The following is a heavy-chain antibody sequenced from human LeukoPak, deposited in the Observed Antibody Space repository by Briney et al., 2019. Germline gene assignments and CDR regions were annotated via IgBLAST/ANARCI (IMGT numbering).Heavy chain of an antibody. CDR2: IIPILGIA. CDR1: GGTFSSYA. Sequence: GASVKVSCKASGGTFSSYAISWVRQAPGQGLEWMGRIIPILGIANYAQKFQGRVTITADKSTSTAYMELSSLRSEDTAVYYCARARPMVDAFDIWGQGTMVTVSS. V-gene: IGHV1-69*04. J-gene: IGHJ3*02. D-gene: IGHD3-10*01. CDR3: ARARPMVDAFDI.